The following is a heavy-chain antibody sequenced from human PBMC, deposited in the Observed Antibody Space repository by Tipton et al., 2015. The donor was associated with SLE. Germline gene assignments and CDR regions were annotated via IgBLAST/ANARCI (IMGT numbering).Heavy chain of an antibody. J-gene: IGHJ5*02. CDR1: GYTFTSYG. V-gene: IGHV1-18*01. CDR3: ARGPGDDFWSGFLSWFDP. Sequence: QLVQSGAEVKKPGASVKVSCKASGYTFTSYGISWVRQAPGQGLEWMGWISAYNGNTNYAQKLQGRVTMTTDTSTSTAYMELRSLRSDDTAVYYCARGPGDDFWSGFLSWFDPWGQGTLVTVSS. D-gene: IGHD3-3*01. CDR2: ISAYNGNT.